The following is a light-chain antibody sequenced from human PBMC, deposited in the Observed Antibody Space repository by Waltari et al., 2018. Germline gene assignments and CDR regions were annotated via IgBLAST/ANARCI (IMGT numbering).Light chain of an antibody. Sequence: QSALTQPPSASGSPGQSVTISCTGTSSDVGGYNYVSWYQQHPGKAPKVMIYEVSKRPSGIPERFSGSKSGNTASLTVSGLQAEDEADYHCSSYADNNTWVFGGGTKLTVL. CDR1: SSDVGGYNY. CDR2: EVS. J-gene: IGLJ3*02. V-gene: IGLV2-8*01. CDR3: SSYADNNTWV.